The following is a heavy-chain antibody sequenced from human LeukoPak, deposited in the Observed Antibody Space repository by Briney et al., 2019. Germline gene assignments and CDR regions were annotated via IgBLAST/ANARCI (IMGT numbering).Heavy chain of an antibody. J-gene: IGHJ4*02. V-gene: IGHV3-33*06. D-gene: IGHD4-17*01. CDR2: IWYDGSNK. Sequence: GGSLRLSCAASGFTFSSYAMHWVRQAPGKGLEWVAVIWYDGSNKYYADSVKGRFTISRDNSKNTLYLQMNSLRAEDTAVYYCAKEVSRVTTFYFDYWGQGTLVTVSS. CDR1: GFTFSSYA. CDR3: AKEVSRVTTFYFDY.